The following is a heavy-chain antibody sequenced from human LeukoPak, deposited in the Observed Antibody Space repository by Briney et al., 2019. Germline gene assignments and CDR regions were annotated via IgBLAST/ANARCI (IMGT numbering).Heavy chain of an antibody. J-gene: IGHJ4*02. CDR2: IYSGGST. V-gene: IGHV3-66*01. CDR1: GFTVSSNY. Sequence: PGGSLRLSCAASGFTVSSNYMSWVRQAPGKGLEWVSVIYSGGSTYYADSVKGRFTISRDNSKNTLYLQMNSLRAEDTAVYYCARDPPDYGGNSGYWGQGTLVTVSS. D-gene: IGHD4-23*01. CDR3: ARDPPDYGGNSGY.